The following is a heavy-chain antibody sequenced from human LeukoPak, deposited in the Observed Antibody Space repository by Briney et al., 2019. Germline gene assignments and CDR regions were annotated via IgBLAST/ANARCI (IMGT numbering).Heavy chain of an antibody. CDR3: AREGEIAFDI. CDR2: IGSAGDT. Sequence: GGSLRLSCAASGFTLWSYDMHWVRQATGKGLEWVSGIGSAGDTYYLGSVKGRFTISRENAKNSLYLQMNSLRAGDTAVYYCAREGEIAFDIWGQGTMVTVSS. V-gene: IGHV3-13*04. CDR1: GFTLWSYD. D-gene: IGHD3-10*01. J-gene: IGHJ3*02.